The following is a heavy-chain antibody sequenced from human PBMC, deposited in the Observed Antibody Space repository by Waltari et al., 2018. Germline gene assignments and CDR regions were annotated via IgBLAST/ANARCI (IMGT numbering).Heavy chain of an antibody. J-gene: IGHJ2*01. CDR2: ILPIRGIA. CDR3: ASDRGFVVLTAHKPWYFDL. CDR1: GGTFSSYT. D-gene: IGHD2-21*02. Sequence: QVQLVQSGAEVKKPGSSVKVSCKASGGTFSSYTISWVRQAHGQRLEWMGRILPIRGIANYAQKFQGRVTITADKATSTAYMELSSLRSEDTAVYYCASDRGFVVLTAHKPWYFDLWGRGTLVTVSS. V-gene: IGHV1-69*02.